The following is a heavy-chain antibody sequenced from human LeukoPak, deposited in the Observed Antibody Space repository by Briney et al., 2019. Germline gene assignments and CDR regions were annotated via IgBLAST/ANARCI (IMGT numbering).Heavy chain of an antibody. D-gene: IGHD5-24*01. V-gene: IGHV3-30-3*01. CDR2: ISYDGSNK. Sequence: GGSLRLSCAASGFTFSSYAMHWVRQAPGKGLEWVAVISYDGSNKYYADSVKGRFTISRDNSKNTLYLQMNSLRAEDTAVYYCARVPPATRGFDYWGQGTLVTVSS. CDR1: GFTFSSYA. J-gene: IGHJ4*02. CDR3: ARVPPATRGFDY.